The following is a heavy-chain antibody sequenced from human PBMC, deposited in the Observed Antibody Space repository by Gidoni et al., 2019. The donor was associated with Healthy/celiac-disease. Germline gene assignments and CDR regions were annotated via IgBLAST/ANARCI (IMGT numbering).Heavy chain of an antibody. CDR3: TTQLLWFGELMGWFDP. Sequence: EVQLVESGGGLVKPGGSLRLSCAASGFTFRNAWMSWVRQAPGKGLEWVGRIKSKTDGGTTDYAAPVKGRFTISRDDSKNTLYLQMNSLKTEDTAVYYCTTQLLWFGELMGWFDPWGQGTLVTVSS. CDR1: GFTFRNAW. J-gene: IGHJ5*02. V-gene: IGHV3-15*01. CDR2: IKSKTDGGTT. D-gene: IGHD3-10*01.